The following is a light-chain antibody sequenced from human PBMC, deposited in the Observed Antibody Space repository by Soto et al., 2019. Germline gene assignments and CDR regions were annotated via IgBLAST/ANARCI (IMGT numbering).Light chain of an antibody. CDR1: NIGNKR. V-gene: IGLV3-21*04. CDR2: YDS. J-gene: IGLJ1*01. CDR3: QVWDIMTDNYV. Sequence: SYELTQSPSVSVAPEKTATITCGGNNIGNKRVHWYRQKPGQAPVLLISYDSDRPSGIPERFSGSNPGNTATLTISRVEAWDEADYYCQVWDIMTDNYVFGSGTKLTVL.